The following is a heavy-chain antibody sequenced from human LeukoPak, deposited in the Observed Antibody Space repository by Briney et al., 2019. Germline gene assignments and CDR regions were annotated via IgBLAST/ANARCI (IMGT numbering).Heavy chain of an antibody. D-gene: IGHD5-24*01. J-gene: IGHJ4*02. Sequence: SVKVSCKASGGTFSSYAISWVRQAPGQGLEWMGGIIPIFGTANYAQKFQGRATITTDESMSTAYMELSSLRSEDTAVYYCAPLEDPVEGYWGQGTLVTVSS. CDR1: GGTFSSYA. CDR3: APLEDPVEGY. CDR2: IIPIFGTA. V-gene: IGHV1-69*05.